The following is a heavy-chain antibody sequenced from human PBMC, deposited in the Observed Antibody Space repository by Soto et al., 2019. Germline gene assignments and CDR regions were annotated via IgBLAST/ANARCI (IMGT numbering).Heavy chain of an antibody. CDR3: ARDLYGDYGAYYYRMDV. CDR2: IYYSGST. J-gene: IGHJ6*02. Sequence: QVQLQESGPGLVKPSQTLSLTCTVSGGSISSGGYYWSWIRQHPGKGLEWIGYIYYSGSTYYNPSRKSRVTISVDTSKNQFSLKLSSVTAADTAVYYCARDLYGDYGAYYYRMDVWGQGTTVTVSS. V-gene: IGHV4-31*03. CDR1: GGSISSGGYY. D-gene: IGHD4-17*01.